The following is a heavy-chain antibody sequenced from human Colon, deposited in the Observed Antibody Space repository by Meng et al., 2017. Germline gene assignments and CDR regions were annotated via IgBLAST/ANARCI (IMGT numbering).Heavy chain of an antibody. CDR2: ISNDGGTK. D-gene: IGHD2-2*01. J-gene: IGHJ4*02. CDR3: ARDQDGAGGTIDH. Sequence: ESLKISCLASGFTLSSYWMHWVRQAPGKGLVGVSRISNDGGTKMYADSEKERFIISRDNAKNTLYLQINSLRAEDTGMYYCARDQDGAGGTIDHWGQGTLVTVSS. CDR1: GFTLSSYW. V-gene: IGHV3-74*03.